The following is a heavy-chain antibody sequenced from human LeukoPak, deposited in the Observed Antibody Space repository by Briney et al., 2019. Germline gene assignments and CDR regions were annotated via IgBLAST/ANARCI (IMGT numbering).Heavy chain of an antibody. D-gene: IGHD2-2*01. V-gene: IGHV4-34*01. CDR3: ARDCSSSSCYLDY. J-gene: IGHJ4*02. CDR1: GGSFSGYY. Sequence: SETLSLTCAVYGGSFSGYYWSWIRQPPGKRLEWIGEINHSGSTNYNPSLKSRVTISVDTSKNQFSLRLGSVTAADTAVYYCARDCSSSSCYLDYWSQGTLVTVSS. CDR2: INHSGST.